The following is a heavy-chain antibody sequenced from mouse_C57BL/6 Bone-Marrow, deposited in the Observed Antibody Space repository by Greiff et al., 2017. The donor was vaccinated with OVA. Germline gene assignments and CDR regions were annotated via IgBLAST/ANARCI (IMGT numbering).Heavy chain of an antibody. CDR2: ISDGGSYT. D-gene: IGHD1-1*01. CDR1: GFTFSSYA. J-gene: IGHJ3*01. CDR3: ARDNYGSSYEAWFAY. Sequence: EVKLMESGGGLVKPGGSLKLSCAASGFTFSSYAMSWVRQTPEKRLEWVATISDGGSYTYYPDNVKGRFTIYRDNAKNNLYLQMSHLKSEDTAMYYCARDNYGSSYEAWFAYWGQGTLVTVSA. V-gene: IGHV5-4*01.